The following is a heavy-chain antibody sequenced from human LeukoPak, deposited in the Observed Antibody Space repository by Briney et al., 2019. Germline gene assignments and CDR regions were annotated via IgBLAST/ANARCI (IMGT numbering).Heavy chain of an antibody. D-gene: IGHD6-13*01. Sequence: ASVKVSCKASGYTFTSYDINWVRQATGQGLEWMGWMNPNSGNTGYAQKFQGRVTMTRNTSISTAYMELSSLRSDDTAVYYCARADEFRIAAAGTWLDYWGRGTLVTVSS. V-gene: IGHV1-8*01. J-gene: IGHJ4*02. CDR1: GYTFTSYD. CDR2: MNPNSGNT. CDR3: ARADEFRIAAAGTWLDY.